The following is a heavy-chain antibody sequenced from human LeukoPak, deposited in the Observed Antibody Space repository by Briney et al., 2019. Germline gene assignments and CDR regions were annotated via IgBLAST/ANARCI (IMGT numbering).Heavy chain of an antibody. Sequence: SETLSLTCTVSGGSISSSSYYWGWLRQPPGKGLEWIGSIYYSGSTYYNPSLKSRFTISVDTSKNQFSLKLSSVTAADAAVYYCARHHRAYGSGFEFDYWGQGTLVTVSS. J-gene: IGHJ4*02. V-gene: IGHV4-39*01. CDR3: ARHHRAYGSGFEFDY. CDR2: IYYSGST. D-gene: IGHD3-10*01. CDR1: GGSISSSSYY.